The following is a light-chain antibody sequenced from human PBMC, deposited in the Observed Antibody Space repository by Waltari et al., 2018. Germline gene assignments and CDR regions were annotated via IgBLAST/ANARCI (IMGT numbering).Light chain of an antibody. Sequence: QSVLTHPPSVSAAPGQSVTITCTRRTSNIGAGYYAQWYQHLPGAAPELLIYANTNRPSGVPDRISASKSGTSASLAITGLQAADEAVYYCQSYDSSLSGVVFGGGTKLTVL. J-gene: IGLJ2*01. CDR1: TSNIGAGYY. V-gene: IGLV1-40*01. CDR2: ANT. CDR3: QSYDSSLSGVV.